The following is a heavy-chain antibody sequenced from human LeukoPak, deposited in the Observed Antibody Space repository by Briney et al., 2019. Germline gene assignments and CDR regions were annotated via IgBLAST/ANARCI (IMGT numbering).Heavy chain of an antibody. CDR1: GGSISSHY. V-gene: IGHV4-59*11. CDR2: IYYSGST. D-gene: IGHD2-2*01. J-gene: IGHJ4*02. Sequence: SETLSLTCTVSGGSISSHYWSWIRQPPGKGLEWIGYIYYSGSTNYNPSLKSRVTISVDTSKNQFSLKLSSVTAADTAVYYCARGDSTPFDYWGQGTLVTASS. CDR3: ARGDSTPFDY.